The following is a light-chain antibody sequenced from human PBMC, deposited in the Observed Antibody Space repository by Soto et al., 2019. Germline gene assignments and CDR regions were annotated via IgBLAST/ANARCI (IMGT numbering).Light chain of an antibody. CDR3: QQDYNWPWT. V-gene: IGKV3-15*01. CDR2: VAS. CDR1: RSVSTS. Sequence: EVVLTQSPATLSVSPGERATLSCRASRSVSTSLAWYQQKPGQAPRLLIFVASTRATGIPARFSGSGSGTDFTLTISSLQSEDFAVYYCQQDYNWPWTFGQGTKVEIK. J-gene: IGKJ1*01.